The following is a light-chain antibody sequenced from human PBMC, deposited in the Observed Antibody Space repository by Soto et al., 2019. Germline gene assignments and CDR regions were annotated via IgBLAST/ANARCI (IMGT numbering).Light chain of an antibody. V-gene: IGKV3-20*01. CDR3: QQYGTSPT. CDR2: GAS. CDR1: QSLTTRS. J-gene: IGKJ5*01. Sequence: EIVLTQSPGTLSLFPGERATLSCRASQSLTTRSLAWYQQKPGQAPRLLIYGASSWATGIPDRFSGSGSGTDFTLTISRLEAEDFAVYYCQQYGTSPTFGQGTRLEIK.